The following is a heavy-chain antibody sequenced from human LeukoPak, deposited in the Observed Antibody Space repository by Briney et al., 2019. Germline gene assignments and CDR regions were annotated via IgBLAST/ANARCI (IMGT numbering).Heavy chain of an antibody. CDR1: GFTFDDYA. Sequence: GRSLRLSCAASGFTFDDYAMHWVRQAPGKGLEWVSGISWNSGSIGYADSVKGRFTISRDNAKNSLYQQMNSLRAEDTALYYCAKGIAGPYYYYGMDVWGQGTTVTVSS. V-gene: IGHV3-9*01. D-gene: IGHD6-13*01. J-gene: IGHJ6*02. CDR3: AKGIAGPYYYYGMDV. CDR2: ISWNSGSI.